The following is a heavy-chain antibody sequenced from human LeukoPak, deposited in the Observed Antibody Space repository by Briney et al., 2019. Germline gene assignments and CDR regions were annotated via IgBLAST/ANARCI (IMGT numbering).Heavy chain of an antibody. J-gene: IGHJ3*02. Sequence: GGSLRLSCAASGFTFSGYDMNWVRQAPGKGLEWVSHIYSSDTTYADSVKGRFTISRDNAKNSLYLQMNSLRDEDTAVYYCARDLHYAFDIWGQGTMVTASS. CDR3: ARDLHYAFDI. D-gene: IGHD3-10*01. CDR1: GFTFSGYD. V-gene: IGHV3-48*02. CDR2: IYSSDTT.